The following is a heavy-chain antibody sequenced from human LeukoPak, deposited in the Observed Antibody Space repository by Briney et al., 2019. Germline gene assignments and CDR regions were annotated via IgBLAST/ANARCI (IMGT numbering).Heavy chain of an antibody. D-gene: IGHD3-16*02. CDR3: ARGGFYDYVWGSYRYFDY. CDR1: GGSISSSNW. V-gene: IGHV4-4*02. Sequence: KSSETLSLTCAVSGGSISSSNWWSWVRQPPGKGLEWIGEIYHSGSTNYNPSLKSRVTISVDTSKNQFSLKLSSVTAADTAVYYCARGGFYDYVWGSYRYFDYWGQGTLVTVSS. J-gene: IGHJ4*02. CDR2: IYHSGST.